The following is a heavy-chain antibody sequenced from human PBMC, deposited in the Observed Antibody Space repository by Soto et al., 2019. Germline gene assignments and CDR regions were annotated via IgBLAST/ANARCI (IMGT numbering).Heavy chain of an antibody. J-gene: IGHJ6*02. V-gene: IGHV3-33*01. CDR3: TRDAQQLANYGMDV. D-gene: IGHD6-13*01. CDR2: LWAGGNYA. Sequence: QVRLVESGGNVVQPGRSLRLSCATSGFNFNYHGMHWVRQAPGKRLEWVAHLWAGGNYAYYAYSVKGRSTISSDQSTNTLYLPMNSLGAEDTAVYYCTRDAQQLANYGMDVWGQGNTVTVSS. CDR1: GFNFNYHG.